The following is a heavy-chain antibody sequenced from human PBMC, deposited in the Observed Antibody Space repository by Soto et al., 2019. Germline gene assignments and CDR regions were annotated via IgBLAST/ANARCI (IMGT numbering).Heavy chain of an antibody. CDR1: GDSLFSNNVA. Sequence: SQTLSLTCAVSGDSLFSNNVAWNWIRQSPSRGLEWLGRTYYVSQWYNDYSISVKSRITVNTDTSKNQFSLQLNSMTPEDTAVYYCVRGQHSGFDVWGQGTMVTVSS. V-gene: IGHV6-1*01. D-gene: IGHD6-25*01. J-gene: IGHJ3*01. CDR3: VRGQHSGFDV. CDR2: TYYVSQWYN.